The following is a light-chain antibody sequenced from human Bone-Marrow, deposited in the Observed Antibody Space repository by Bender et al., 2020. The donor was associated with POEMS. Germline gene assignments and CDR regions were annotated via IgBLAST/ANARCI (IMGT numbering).Light chain of an antibody. V-gene: IGLV2-23*02. CDR1: SNDVGRYNQ. CDR3: CSYAGSRTLV. J-gene: IGLJ2*01. CDR2: EVS. Sequence: QSALTQPASVSASPGQSITISCTGTSNDVGRYNQVSWYQQQPGKAPRLMIYEVSKRPSGVSNRFSGSKSDNTASLTISGLQAEDEADFYCCSYAGSRTLVFGGGTKLTVL.